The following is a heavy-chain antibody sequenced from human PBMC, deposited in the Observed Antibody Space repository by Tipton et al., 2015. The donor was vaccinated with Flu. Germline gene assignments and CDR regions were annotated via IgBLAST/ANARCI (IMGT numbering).Heavy chain of an antibody. D-gene: IGHD6-13*01. CDR1: AFTFSDHY. CDR3: ARAHWGSSWSYYFDF. J-gene: IGHJ4*02. CDR2: ITATGAGV. Sequence: SLRLSCAASAFTFSDHYMSWIRQAPGKGLEWISYITATGAGVSYADSVKGRFTISRDNAKDSVYLQMNSLRAEDTAVYYCARAHWGSSWSYYFDFWGPGTLVTVSS. V-gene: IGHV3-11*01.